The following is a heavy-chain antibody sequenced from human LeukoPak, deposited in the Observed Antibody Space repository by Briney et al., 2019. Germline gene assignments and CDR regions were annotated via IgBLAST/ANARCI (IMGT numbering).Heavy chain of an antibody. CDR1: GFTFSSYA. CDR3: AKAYVWGTYFDY. Sequence: GGSLRLSCAASGFTFSSYAMSWVRQAPGKGLEWVSAISGSGGSTYYADSVKGRFTISRDNSKNTLYLQRNSLRAEDTAVYYCAKAYVWGTYFDYWGQGTLVTVSS. D-gene: IGHD3-16*01. J-gene: IGHJ4*02. CDR2: ISGSGGST. V-gene: IGHV3-23*01.